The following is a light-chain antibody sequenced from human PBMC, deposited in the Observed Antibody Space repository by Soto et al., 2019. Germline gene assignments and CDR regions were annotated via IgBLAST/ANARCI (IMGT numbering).Light chain of an antibody. CDR2: DTS. Sequence: EIVMTQSPATLSVSPGEGATLSCRASQGIGSTLAWYQQKPGQTPRLLIYDTSIRATGVPARFRGSASGTEFTLTITSLQSEDFAVYYCEYYGTSITFGGGTKVEIK. CDR3: EYYGTSIT. J-gene: IGKJ4*01. V-gene: IGKV3-15*01. CDR1: QGIGST.